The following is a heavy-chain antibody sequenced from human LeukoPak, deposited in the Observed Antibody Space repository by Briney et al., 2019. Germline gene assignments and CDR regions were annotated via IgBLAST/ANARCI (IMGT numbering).Heavy chain of an antibody. D-gene: IGHD5-12*01. CDR3: AKDQIGKWLRAGGEDY. V-gene: IGHV3-30*02. CDR2: IRYDGSNK. Sequence: GGSLRLSCAASGFTFSSYGMHWVRQAPGKGLEWVAFIRYDGSNKYYADSVKGRFTISRDNPKNTLYLQMNSLRAEDTAVYYCAKDQIGKWLRAGGEDYWGQGTLVTVSS. J-gene: IGHJ4*02. CDR1: GFTFSSYG.